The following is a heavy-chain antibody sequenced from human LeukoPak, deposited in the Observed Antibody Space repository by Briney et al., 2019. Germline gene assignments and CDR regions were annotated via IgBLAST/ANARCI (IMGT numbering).Heavy chain of an antibody. CDR1: GGSISSYY. D-gene: IGHD3-22*01. CDR2: IYYCGST. J-gene: IGHJ1*01. Sequence: SETLSLTCTVSGGSISSYYWSWIRQPPGKGLEWIGYIYYCGSTNYNPSLKSRVTISVYTSKNQFSLKLSSVTAADTAVYYCARLKYYYDSSGYRAEYFQHWGQGTLVTVSS. V-gene: IGHV4-59*01. CDR3: ARLKYYYDSSGYRAEYFQH.